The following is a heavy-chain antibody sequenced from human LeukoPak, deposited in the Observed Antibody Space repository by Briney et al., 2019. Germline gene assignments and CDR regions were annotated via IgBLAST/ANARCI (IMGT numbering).Heavy chain of an antibody. CDR2: ISGSTSHT. Sequence: GGSLRLSCAAPGFTFSDYYMTWIRQSPGKGLEWVSYISGSTSHTNYADSVKGRFTVSRDNAKNSLYLQLNSLRAEDTAVYYCARAPYSNSWYYFDYWGQGTLVTVSS. V-gene: IGHV3-11*06. CDR3: ARAPYSNSWYYFDY. J-gene: IGHJ4*02. CDR1: GFTFSDYY. D-gene: IGHD6-13*01.